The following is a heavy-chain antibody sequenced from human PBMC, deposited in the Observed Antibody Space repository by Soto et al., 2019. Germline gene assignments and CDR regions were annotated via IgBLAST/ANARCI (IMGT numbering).Heavy chain of an antibody. J-gene: IGHJ1*01. CDR1: GGSISSYY. CDR2: IYYSGST. CDR3: ARLGHVYYYDSSGYREYFQH. V-gene: IGHV4-59*01. Sequence: SETLSPTCTVSGGSISSYYWSWIRQPPGKGLEWIGYIYYSGSTNYNPSLKSRVTISVDTSKNQFSLKLSSVTAADTAVYYCARLGHVYYYDSSGYREYFQHWGQGTLVTVS. D-gene: IGHD3-22*01.